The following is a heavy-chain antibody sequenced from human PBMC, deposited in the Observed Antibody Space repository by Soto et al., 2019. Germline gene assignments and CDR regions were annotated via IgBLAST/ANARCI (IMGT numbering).Heavy chain of an antibody. CDR3: VRTPTD. Sequence: PSETLSLTCTVYGESFNGYYWSWIRQPPGKGLEWIGEINYSGSNNYNPSLKTRLTILVDTSKKQFSLKLTSVTAADTAVYYCVRTPTDWGPGTLVTVSS. V-gene: IGHV4-34*01. D-gene: IGHD4-17*01. CDR1: GESFNGYY. J-gene: IGHJ4*02. CDR2: INYSGSN.